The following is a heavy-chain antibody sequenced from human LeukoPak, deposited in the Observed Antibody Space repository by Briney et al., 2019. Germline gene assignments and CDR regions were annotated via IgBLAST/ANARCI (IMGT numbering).Heavy chain of an antibody. D-gene: IGHD2-15*01. Sequence: GGSLRLSCAASGFTFSSYSMNWVRQAPGKGLEWVSSISSSSSYIYYADSVKGRFTISRDNAKNSLYLQMNSLRAEDKAVYYCAGYCSGGSCPFDYWGQGTLVTVSS. V-gene: IGHV3-21*01. CDR1: GFTFSSYS. CDR2: ISSSSSYI. J-gene: IGHJ4*02. CDR3: AGYCSGGSCPFDY.